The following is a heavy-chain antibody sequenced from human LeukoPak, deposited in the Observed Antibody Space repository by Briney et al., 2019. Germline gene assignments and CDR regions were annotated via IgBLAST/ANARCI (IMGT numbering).Heavy chain of an antibody. CDR2: ISAYNGNT. V-gene: IGHV1-18*01. CDR1: RYTFTSYG. D-gene: IGHD3-10*01. CDR3: ARTINYYGSGSFLGYFDY. J-gene: IGHJ4*02. Sequence: ASVKVSCKASRYTFTSYGISWVRQAPGQGLEWMGWISAYNGNTNYAQKLQGRVTMTTDTSTSTAYMELRSLRSDDTAVYYCARTINYYGSGSFLGYFDYWGQGTLVTVSS.